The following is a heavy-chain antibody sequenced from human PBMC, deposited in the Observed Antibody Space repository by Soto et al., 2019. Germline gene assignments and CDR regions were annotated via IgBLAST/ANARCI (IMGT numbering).Heavy chain of an antibody. V-gene: IGHV4-59*01. J-gene: IGHJ4*02. Sequence: QVQLQESGPGLVKPSETLSLTCTVSGGSITGYHWSWIRQPPGKGLEWIGYTHGSGITNYNPSLPSLVTISVDTSKNHFSLKLSSVTASDTAVYYCASYIEGGGGRGYWGQGHLLTVSS. D-gene: IGHD1-26*01. CDR2: THGSGIT. CDR1: GGSITGYH. CDR3: ASYIEGGGGRGY.